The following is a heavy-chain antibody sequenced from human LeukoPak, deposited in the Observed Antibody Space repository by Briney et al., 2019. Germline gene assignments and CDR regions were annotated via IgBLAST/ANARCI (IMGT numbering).Heavy chain of an antibody. J-gene: IGHJ4*02. V-gene: IGHV3-30*18. Sequence: QPGGSLRLSCAASGFTFSTYSMNWVRQAPGKGLEWVAVISYDGSNKYYADSVKGRFTISRDNSKNTLYLQMNSLRAEDTAVYYCAKTHYVDIVATIQPFDYWGQGTLVTVSS. CDR1: GFTFSTYS. CDR2: ISYDGSNK. CDR3: AKTHYVDIVATIQPFDY. D-gene: IGHD5-12*01.